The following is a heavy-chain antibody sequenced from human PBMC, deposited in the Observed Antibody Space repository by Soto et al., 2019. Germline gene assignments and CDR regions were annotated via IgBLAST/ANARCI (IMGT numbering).Heavy chain of an antibody. CDR3: AHSPWGAAPYY. Sequence: QITLKESGPTLVKPTETLTLTCTVSGFPLSARGVGVGWIRQPPGKALEWLAVIYWNDDKRYSPSLKSRLTITKDTSKNQVVLTMTNTDPVDTAKYYCAHSPWGAAPYYWGQGTLVTVSS. V-gene: IGHV2-5*01. D-gene: IGHD3-16*01. CDR2: IYWNDDK. J-gene: IGHJ4*02. CDR1: GFPLSARGVG.